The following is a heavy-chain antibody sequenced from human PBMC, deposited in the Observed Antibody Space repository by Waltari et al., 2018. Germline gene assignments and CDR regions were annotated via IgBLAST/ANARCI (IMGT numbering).Heavy chain of an antibody. Sequence: QVQLQQWGAGLLKPSETLSLTCAVYGGSFSGYYWSWIRQPPGKGLEWIGEINHSGSTTYNPSLKSRATRSVDTSKNQFSLKLSSVTAADTAVYYCARRGIVGAYPVDYWGQGTLVTVSS. D-gene: IGHD1-26*01. CDR1: GGSFSGYY. V-gene: IGHV4-34*01. J-gene: IGHJ4*02. CDR3: ARRGIVGAYPVDY. CDR2: INHSGST.